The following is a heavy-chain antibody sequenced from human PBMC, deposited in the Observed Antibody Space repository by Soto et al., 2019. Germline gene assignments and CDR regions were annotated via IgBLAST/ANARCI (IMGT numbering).Heavy chain of an antibody. Sequence: GGSLRLSCAASEFTFSSYAMHWVRQAPGKGLEWVAVISYDGSDKYYADSVKGRFTISRDNSKNTLYLQMNSVRAEDTAVYYCARDVDGYNPGYFEYWGQGTMVTVSS. V-gene: IGHV3-30-3*01. CDR3: ARDVDGYNPGYFEY. J-gene: IGHJ4*02. CDR2: ISYDGSDK. CDR1: EFTFSSYA. D-gene: IGHD5-12*01.